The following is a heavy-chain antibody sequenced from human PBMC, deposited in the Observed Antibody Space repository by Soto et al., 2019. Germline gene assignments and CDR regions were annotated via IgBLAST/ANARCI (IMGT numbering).Heavy chain of an antibody. V-gene: IGHV4-61*01. CDR1: AGSVSSGSYY. D-gene: IGHD3-3*01. CDR3: ASTRFLEWLLMDY. Sequence: TETMYLTCTVSAGSVSSGSYYWSWIRQPPGKGLEWIGYIYYSGSTNYNPSLKSRVTISVDTSKNQFSLKLSSVTAADTSGYYCASTRFLEWLLMDYWGQGTLVTVSS. J-gene: IGHJ4*02. CDR2: IYYSGST.